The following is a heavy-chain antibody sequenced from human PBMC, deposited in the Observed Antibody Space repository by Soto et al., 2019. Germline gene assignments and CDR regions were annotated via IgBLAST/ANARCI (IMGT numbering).Heavy chain of an antibody. CDR2: ITSKSTTI. J-gene: IGHJ5*02. CDR3: AREMGACSDSSCYPGPYDS. V-gene: IGHV3-48*02. CDR1: GFTFTSYS. D-gene: IGHD3-16*01. Sequence: GGSRRLSCAASGFTFTSYSMNWVRQAPGQGLEWVSYITSKSTTIKYADSVKGRFTVSRDNAKNSLYLQLNSLRDEDTAVYYCAREMGACSDSSCYPGPYDSWGQGTLVTVSS.